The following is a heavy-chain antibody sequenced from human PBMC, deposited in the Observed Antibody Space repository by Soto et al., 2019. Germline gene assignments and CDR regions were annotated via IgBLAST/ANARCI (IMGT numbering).Heavy chain of an antibody. CDR2: GIPILGKP. Sequence: QVQLVQSGAEVKKPGSSVKVSCKSSGDIFNTYRVSWLRQAPGQGLEWMGGGIPILGKPMYAQKFQDRLTITADESTRTVLMELTSLIADYPAGYFCARLWGIADHDSWGQGTRVIVSS. CDR3: ARLWGIADHDS. D-gene: IGHD6-13*01. V-gene: IGHV1-69*12. J-gene: IGHJ5*01. CDR1: GDIFNTYR.